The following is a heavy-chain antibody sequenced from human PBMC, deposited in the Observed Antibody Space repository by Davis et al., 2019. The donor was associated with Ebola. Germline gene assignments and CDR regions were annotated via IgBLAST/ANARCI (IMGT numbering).Heavy chain of an antibody. CDR2: INAGNGNT. V-gene: IGHV1-3*01. J-gene: IGHJ5*02. D-gene: IGHD3-10*01. Sequence: ASVKVSCKASGYTFTSYAMHWVRQAPGQRLEWMGWINAGNGNTKYSPKFQGRVTITRDTSASTAYMELSSLRSEDTAVYYCAREELWFGESINWFDPWGQGTLVTVSS. CDR3: AREELWFGESINWFDP. CDR1: GYTFTSYA.